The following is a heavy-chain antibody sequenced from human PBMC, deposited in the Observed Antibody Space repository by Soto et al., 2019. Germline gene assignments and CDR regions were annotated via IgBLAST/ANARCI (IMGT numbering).Heavy chain of an antibody. D-gene: IGHD3-22*01. CDR1: GFTFSSYA. CDR3: ARAGVVVVITENWFDP. Sequence: QVQLVESGGGVVQPGRSLRLSCAASGFTFSSYAMHWVRQAPGKGLEWVAVISYDGINKYYADSVKGRFTISRDNSKNTLYLQMNSLRAEDTAVYYCARAGVVVVITENWFDPWGQGTLVTVSS. CDR2: ISYDGINK. V-gene: IGHV3-30-3*01. J-gene: IGHJ5*02.